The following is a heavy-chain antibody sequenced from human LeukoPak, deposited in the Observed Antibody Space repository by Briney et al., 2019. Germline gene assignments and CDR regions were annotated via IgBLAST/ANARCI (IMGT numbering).Heavy chain of an antibody. D-gene: IGHD1-26*01. V-gene: IGHV3-9*01. CDR3: ARDWDQMDAFDI. CDR2: ISWNSGSM. CDR1: GFTFDDYA. J-gene: IGHJ3*02. Sequence: GGSLRLSCAASGFTFDDYAMHWVRQAPGKGLEWVSGISWNSGSMGYADSVKGRFTISRDNAKNSLYLQMNSLRAEDTALYYCARDWDQMDAFDIWGQGTMVTVSS.